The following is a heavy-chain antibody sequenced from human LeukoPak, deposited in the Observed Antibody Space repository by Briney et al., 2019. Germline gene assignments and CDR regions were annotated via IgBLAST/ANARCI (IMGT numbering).Heavy chain of an antibody. CDR1: GGSFSDYY. CDR2: INHSGST. V-gene: IGHV4-34*01. Sequence: TSETLSLTCAVYGGSFSDYYWSWIRQPPGKGLEWIGEINHSGSTNNNPSLKSRVTISVDTSKNQFSLKLSSVTAADTAVYYCAGSIAARLDYWGQGTLVTVSS. J-gene: IGHJ4*02. D-gene: IGHD6-6*01. CDR3: AGSIAARLDY.